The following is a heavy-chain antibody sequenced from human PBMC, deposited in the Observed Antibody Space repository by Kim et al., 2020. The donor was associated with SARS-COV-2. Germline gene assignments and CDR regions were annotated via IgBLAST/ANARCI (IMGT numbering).Heavy chain of an antibody. CDR1: GFTFSSYG. CDR2: IWYDGSNK. Sequence: GGSLRLSCAASGFTFSSYGMHWVRQAPGKGLEWVAVIWYDGSNKYYADSVKGRFTISRDNSKNTLYLQMNSLRAEDTAVYYCAKDLFRVGVALHYYYYGMDVWGQGTTVTVSS. V-gene: IGHV3-33*06. D-gene: IGHD3-3*01. CDR3: AKDLFRVGVALHYYYYGMDV. J-gene: IGHJ6*02.